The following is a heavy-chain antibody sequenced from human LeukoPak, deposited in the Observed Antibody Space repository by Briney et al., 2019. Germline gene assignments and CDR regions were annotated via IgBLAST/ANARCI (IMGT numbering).Heavy chain of an antibody. Sequence: GASVKVSCKASGYTFTSYGISWVRQAPGQGLEWMGWISAYNGNTNYAQKLQGRVTMTTDTSTSTAYMELRSLRSDDTAVYYCARDPVLMVYARQLEANGMDVWGQGTTVTVSS. CDR2: ISAYNGNT. CDR3: ARDPVLMVYARQLEANGMDV. V-gene: IGHV1-18*01. D-gene: IGHD2-8*01. CDR1: GYTFTSYG. J-gene: IGHJ6*02.